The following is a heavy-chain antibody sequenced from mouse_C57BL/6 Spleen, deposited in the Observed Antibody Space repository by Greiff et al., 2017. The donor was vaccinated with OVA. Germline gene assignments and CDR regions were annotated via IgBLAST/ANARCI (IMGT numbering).Heavy chain of an antibody. J-gene: IGHJ4*01. Sequence: QVQLQQPGTELVKPGASVKLSCKASGYTFTSYWMHWVKQRPGQGLEWIGNINPSNGGTNYNEKFKSKATLTVDKSSSTAYMQLSSLTSEDSAVYSCARSNYYGSSSYAMDYWGQGTSVTVSS. CDR2: INPSNGGT. V-gene: IGHV1-53*01. D-gene: IGHD1-1*01. CDR1: GYTFTSYW. CDR3: ARSNYYGSSSYAMDY.